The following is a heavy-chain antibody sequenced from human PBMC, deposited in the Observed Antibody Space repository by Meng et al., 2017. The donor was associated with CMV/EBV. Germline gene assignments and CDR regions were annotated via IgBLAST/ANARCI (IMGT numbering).Heavy chain of an antibody. Sequence: QVQRQASAPGLLKPSQTLSLTCTVSVGSISNGDYYWSWIRQPPGKGLEWIGYIYYSGSTYYNPSLKSRVTISVDTSKNQFSLKLSSVTAADTAVYYCAREGDNPFDYWGQGTLVTVSS. CDR1: VGSISNGDYY. CDR2: IYYSGST. CDR3: AREGDNPFDY. J-gene: IGHJ4*02. V-gene: IGHV4-30-4*08. D-gene: IGHD2-21*02.